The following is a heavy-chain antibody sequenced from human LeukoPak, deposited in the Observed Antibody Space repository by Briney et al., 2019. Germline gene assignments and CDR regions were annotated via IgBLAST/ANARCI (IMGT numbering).Heavy chain of an antibody. Sequence: GGSLRLSCAASGFTFSSYGMHWVRQAPGKGLEWVAVISYDGSNKYYADSVKGRFTISRDNSKNTLYLQMNSLRAEDTAVYYCAKDLPIGYDYVWGSYRFPDFDYWGQGTLVTVSS. CDR2: ISYDGSNK. CDR1: GFTFSSYG. J-gene: IGHJ4*02. V-gene: IGHV3-30*18. CDR3: AKDLPIGYDYVWGSYRFPDFDY. D-gene: IGHD3-16*02.